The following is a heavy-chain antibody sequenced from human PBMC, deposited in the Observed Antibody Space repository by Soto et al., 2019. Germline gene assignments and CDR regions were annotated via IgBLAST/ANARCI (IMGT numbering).Heavy chain of an antibody. J-gene: IGHJ4*02. CDR2: IYNTWGA. V-gene: IGHV4-59*11. CDR3: ASSLYGANYYFGH. D-gene: IGHD4-17*01. Sequence: QVQLQESGPGLVKPSETLSLSFPVCGGSISGHYWTWIRQPPGKGLEWMGYIYNTWGAIYNPSLKRRVTRSVETSTNQISLKLSSVTAADTAVYYCASSLYGANYYFGHWGQGTLGSVSS. CDR1: GGSISGHY.